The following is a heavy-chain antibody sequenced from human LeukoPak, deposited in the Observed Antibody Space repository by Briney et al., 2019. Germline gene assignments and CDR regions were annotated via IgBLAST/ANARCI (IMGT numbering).Heavy chain of an antibody. CDR3: ARLGIRYSSSPDY. CDR2: IYYSGST. J-gene: IGHJ4*02. V-gene: IGHV4-39*01. Sequence: PSVTLSLTCTVSGGSISSSSYYWGWIRQPPGKGLEWIGSIYYSGSTYYNPSLKSRVTISVDTSKNQFSLKLSSVTAADTAVYYCARLGIRYSSSPDYWGQGTLVTVSS. CDR1: GGSISSSSYY. D-gene: IGHD6-13*01.